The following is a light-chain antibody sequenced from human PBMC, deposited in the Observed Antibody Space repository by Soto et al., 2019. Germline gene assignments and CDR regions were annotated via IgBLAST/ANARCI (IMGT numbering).Light chain of an antibody. CDR2: DAS. CDR3: QQHSNWDPIT. V-gene: IGKV3-11*01. CDR1: QSVSTY. J-gene: IGKJ5*01. Sequence: AWTQSSPTSSISLGXRXTLSXRASQSVSTYIAWLQQKPGQPPMLVIYDASTMATCIPFIFSCGRSGADFNLTISSIGPKDFAVNYCQQHSNWDPITFGQGTRMEIK.